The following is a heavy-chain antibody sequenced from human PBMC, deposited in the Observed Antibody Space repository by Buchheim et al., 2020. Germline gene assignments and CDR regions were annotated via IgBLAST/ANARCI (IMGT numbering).Heavy chain of an antibody. J-gene: IGHJ4*02. Sequence: QVQLVESGGGVVQPGRSLRLSCAASGFTFSSYGMHWVRQAPGQGLEWMGWINPNSGGTNYAQKFQGRVTMTRDTSISTAYMELSRLRSDDTAVYYCARDLGTSYDYWGQGT. CDR2: INPNSGGT. CDR3: ARDLGTSYDY. CDR1: GFTFSSYG. V-gene: IGHV1-2*02. D-gene: IGHD1-1*01.